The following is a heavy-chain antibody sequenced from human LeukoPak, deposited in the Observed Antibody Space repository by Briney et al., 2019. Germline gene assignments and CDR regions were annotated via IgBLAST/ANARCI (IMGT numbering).Heavy chain of an antibody. CDR1: GGSFSGYY. Sequence: SETLSLTCAVYGGSFSGYYWSWIRQPPGKGLEWIGEINHSGSTNYNPSLKSRVTISVDTSKNQFSLQLNSVTPEDTAVYYCAREAGTYSARNFDYWGQGTLVTVSS. D-gene: IGHD6-19*01. J-gene: IGHJ4*02. V-gene: IGHV4-34*01. CDR2: INHSGST. CDR3: AREAGTYSARNFDY.